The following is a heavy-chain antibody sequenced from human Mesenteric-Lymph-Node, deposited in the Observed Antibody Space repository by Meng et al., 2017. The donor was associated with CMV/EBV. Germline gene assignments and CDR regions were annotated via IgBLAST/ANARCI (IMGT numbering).Heavy chain of an antibody. CDR2: INSVGSTI. D-gene: IGHD3-9*01. V-gene: IGHV3-11*04. Sequence: GESLKISCAASGFTFDNYAMRWVRQVPGQGLEWVSYINSVGSTIYYGDSVKGRFTISRDNAENSLYLQMNSLRVEDTAVYFCATVLTGNFVFDHWGQGILVTVSS. CDR3: ATVLTGNFVFDH. CDR1: GFTFDNYA. J-gene: IGHJ4*02.